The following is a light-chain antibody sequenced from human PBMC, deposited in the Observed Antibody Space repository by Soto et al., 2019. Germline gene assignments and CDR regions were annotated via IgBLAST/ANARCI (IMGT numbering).Light chain of an antibody. CDR2: ENN. Sequence: QSVLTQPPSVSAAPGQKVTISCSGSSSNIGNNYVSWYQQLPGTAPKLLIYENNKRPSGIPDRFSGSKSGTSATLGITGLQTGDEADYYCGTWDSSLSAGRWGFGGGTKLTVL. V-gene: IGLV1-51*02. J-gene: IGLJ3*02. CDR3: GTWDSSLSAGRWG. CDR1: SSNIGNNY.